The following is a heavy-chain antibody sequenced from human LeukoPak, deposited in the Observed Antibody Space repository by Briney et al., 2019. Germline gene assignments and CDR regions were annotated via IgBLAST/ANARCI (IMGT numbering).Heavy chain of an antibody. V-gene: IGHV4-4*02. CDR1: GGSVSSSNW. Sequence: SETLSLTCAVSGGSVSSSNWWSWVRQPPGKGLEWIGEIYHSGSTNYNPSLKSRVTISVDKSKNQFSLKLTSVTAADTAVYYCARQLGYSGYDFNYWGQGTLVTVSS. J-gene: IGHJ4*02. D-gene: IGHD5-12*01. CDR3: ARQLGYSGYDFNY. CDR2: IYHSGST.